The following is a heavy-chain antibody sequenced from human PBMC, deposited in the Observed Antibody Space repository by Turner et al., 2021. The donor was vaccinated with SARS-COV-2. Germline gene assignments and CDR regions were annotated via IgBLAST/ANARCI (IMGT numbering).Heavy chain of an antibody. V-gene: IGHV3-33*01. Sequence: QVQLVESGGGVVQPGRSLRLSCAASGFTFSSYGMDWVRQATGKGLEWVAVIWDDGSNKYYADSVKGRFTISRDNSKNTLYLQRNSLRAEDTAVYYCARDTGTAMVFPNWYFDLWGRGTLVTVSS. D-gene: IGHD5-18*01. CDR1: GFTFSSYG. CDR2: IWDDGSNK. J-gene: IGHJ2*01. CDR3: ARDTGTAMVFPNWYFDL.